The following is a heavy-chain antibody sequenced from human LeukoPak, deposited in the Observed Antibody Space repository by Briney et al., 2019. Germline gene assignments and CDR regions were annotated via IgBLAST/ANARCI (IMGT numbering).Heavy chain of an antibody. Sequence: ASVKVSCRAFGYTFTSYAMHWVRQAPGQRLEWMGWINAGNGNTKYSQKFQGRVTITRDTSASTAYMELSSLRSEDTAVYYCARVKTTVVTHFDYWGQGTLVTVSS. J-gene: IGHJ4*02. CDR2: INAGNGNT. CDR1: GYTFTSYA. D-gene: IGHD4-23*01. CDR3: ARVKTTVVTHFDY. V-gene: IGHV1-3*01.